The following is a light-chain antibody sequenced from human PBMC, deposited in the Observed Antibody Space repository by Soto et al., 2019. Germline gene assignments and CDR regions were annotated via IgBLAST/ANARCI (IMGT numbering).Light chain of an antibody. CDR3: CSYAGFYTVV. V-gene: IGLV2-14*01. CDR2: EVT. J-gene: IGLJ2*01. Sequence: QSVLTQPASVSGSPGQSITISCAGTSSDVGGYNYVSWYQQHPGKAPKLIIYEVTNRPSGISDRFSGSKSGNTASLTISGLQAEDESEYYCCSYAGFYTVVFGGGTKLTVL. CDR1: SSDVGGYNY.